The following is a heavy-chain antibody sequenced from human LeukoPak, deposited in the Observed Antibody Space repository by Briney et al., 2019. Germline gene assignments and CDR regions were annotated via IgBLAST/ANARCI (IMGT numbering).Heavy chain of an antibody. CDR1: GFSFNTYA. V-gene: IGHV3-48*04. CDR3: VRDCFWGNMNCQGAAFDI. CDR2: ISTRSTAI. D-gene: IGHD3-16*01. J-gene: IGHJ3*02. Sequence: GGSLRLSCAATGFSFNTYAMNWVRQAPGKGLEWVSHISTRSTAIYYADSVKGRFTISRDNVKNSLYLQMDSLRVEDTAVYYCVRDCFWGNMNCQGAAFDIWGQGTMVVVSS.